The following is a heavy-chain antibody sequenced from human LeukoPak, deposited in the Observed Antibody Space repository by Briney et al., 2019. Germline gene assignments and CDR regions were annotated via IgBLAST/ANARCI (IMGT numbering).Heavy chain of an antibody. D-gene: IGHD3-22*01. CDR2: IRYDGSNK. CDR3: AKDRGYYDSSGYYLY. V-gene: IGHV3-30*02. J-gene: IGHJ4*02. CDR1: GFTFSSYG. Sequence: GGSLRLSCAASGFTFSSYGMHWVRQAPGKGLEWVAFIRYDGSNKYYADSVKGRFTISRDNSKNTLYLQMNSLRAEDTAVYYGAKDRGYYDSSGYYLYWGQGTLVTVSS.